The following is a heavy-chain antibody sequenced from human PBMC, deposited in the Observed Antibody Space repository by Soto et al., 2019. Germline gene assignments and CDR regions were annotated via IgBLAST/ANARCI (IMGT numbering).Heavy chain of an antibody. CDR1: GFTFSSSW. Sequence: PGGSLRLSCAASGFTFSSSWMSWVRQAPGKGLEWVANIKQDGSDKYYVDSVKGRLTISRDNAKNSLYLQMNSLRAEDTAVYYCAREYRYLFDYWGQGTLVTVSS. CDR2: IKQDGSDK. CDR3: AREYRYLFDY. D-gene: IGHD5-18*01. V-gene: IGHV3-7*01. J-gene: IGHJ4*02.